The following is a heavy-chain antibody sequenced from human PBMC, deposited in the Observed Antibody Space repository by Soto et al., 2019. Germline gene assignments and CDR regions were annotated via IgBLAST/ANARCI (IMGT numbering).Heavy chain of an antibody. CDR1: GYTFTSYA. CDR3: ARDLPWIQLWLFPGPGADY. CDR2: INAGNGNT. V-gene: IGHV1-3*01. J-gene: IGHJ4*02. Sequence: QVQLVQSGAEVKKPGASVKVSCKASGYTFTSYAMHWVRQAPGQRLEWMGWINAGNGNTKYSQKFQGRVTITRDTSASTAYMELSSLRSEDTAVYYCARDLPWIQLWLFPGPGADYWGQGTLVTVSS. D-gene: IGHD5-18*01.